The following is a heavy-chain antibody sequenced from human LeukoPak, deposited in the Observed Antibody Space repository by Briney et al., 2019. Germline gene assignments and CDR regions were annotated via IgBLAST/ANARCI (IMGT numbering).Heavy chain of an antibody. Sequence: GGSLRLSCAASGFTFSSYAMSWVRQTPGKGLEWVSAISGSGGATYYADSVKGRFTISRDNSKNTLYLQMNSLRAEDTAVYYCAKYSRPPSIDYWGQGTLVTVSS. V-gene: IGHV3-23*01. CDR3: AKYSRPPSIDY. J-gene: IGHJ4*02. D-gene: IGHD6-13*01. CDR2: ISGSGGAT. CDR1: GFTFSSYA.